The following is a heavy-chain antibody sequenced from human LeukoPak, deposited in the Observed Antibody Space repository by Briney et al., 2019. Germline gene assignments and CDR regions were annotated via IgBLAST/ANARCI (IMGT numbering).Heavy chain of an antibody. CDR2: IWYDESNK. Sequence: GRSLRLSCAASGLTFSNYGGLWVRRAPGRGMEWVSVIWYDESNKYYADSVKGRFTISRDNSKNTLYLQMDSLRAEDTAVYYCARDPGVRWLVGFDYWGQGTLVTVSS. D-gene: IGHD6-19*01. CDR1: GLTFSNYG. J-gene: IGHJ4*02. V-gene: IGHV3-33*01. CDR3: ARDPGVRWLVGFDY.